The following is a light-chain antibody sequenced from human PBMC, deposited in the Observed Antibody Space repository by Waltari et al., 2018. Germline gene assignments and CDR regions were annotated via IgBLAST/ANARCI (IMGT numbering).Light chain of an antibody. CDR2: KTS. V-gene: IGKV1-5*03. CDR1: QNRSPW. Sequence: DIQMTQSPSTLSASVGDRVTITCRASQNRSPWLAWHQQKPGKGPRLLIYKTSSLESGVPSRFSGSGSGTEFTLTISSLQPDDFATYYCQHYKTSFRTFGQGTRVEIK. J-gene: IGKJ1*01. CDR3: QHYKTSFRT.